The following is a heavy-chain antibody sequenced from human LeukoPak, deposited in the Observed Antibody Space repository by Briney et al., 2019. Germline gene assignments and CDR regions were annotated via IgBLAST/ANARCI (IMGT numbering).Heavy chain of an antibody. Sequence: SETLSLTCIASGGSISGYYWSWIRQPPGKGLEWIGYMYYTGSTNYNPSLKSRVTISVDTSKNQFSLKLSSVTAADTAVYYCARGTTGDYWGQGTLVTVSS. V-gene: IGHV4-59*01. CDR1: GGSISGYY. J-gene: IGHJ4*02. D-gene: IGHD1-1*01. CDR3: ARGTTGDY. CDR2: MYYTGST.